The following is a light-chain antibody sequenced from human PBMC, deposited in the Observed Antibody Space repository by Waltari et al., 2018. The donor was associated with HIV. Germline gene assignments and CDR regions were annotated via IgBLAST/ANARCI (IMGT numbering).Light chain of an antibody. V-gene: IGLV6-57*03. CDR2: EDN. Sequence: NFMLTQPHSVSASPGKTVTISCTRRSGSIADNYVQWSQQRPGSAPTTVIYEDNQRPSGVPDRFSGSIDSSSNSASLTISGLKTEDEADYYCQSYDSSNQVFGGGTQLTVL. CDR1: SGSIADNY. J-gene: IGLJ3*02. CDR3: QSYDSSNQV.